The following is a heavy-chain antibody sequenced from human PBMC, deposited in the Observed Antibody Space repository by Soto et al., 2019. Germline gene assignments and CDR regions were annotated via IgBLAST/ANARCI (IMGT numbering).Heavy chain of an antibody. CDR1: GSTFSDYY. Sequence: QVQLVESGGGLVKPGGSLRLSCAASGSTFSDYYMSWIRQAPGKGLEWVSYISSSSSYTNYADSVKGRFTISRDNAKNSLYLQMNSLRAEDTAVYYCARGVVPAASDAFDIWGQGTMVTVSS. D-gene: IGHD2-2*01. V-gene: IGHV3-11*05. CDR3: ARGVVPAASDAFDI. CDR2: ISSSSSYT. J-gene: IGHJ3*02.